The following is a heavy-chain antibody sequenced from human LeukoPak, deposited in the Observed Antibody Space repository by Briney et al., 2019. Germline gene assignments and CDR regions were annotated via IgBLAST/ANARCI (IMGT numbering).Heavy chain of an antibody. CDR1: GFTFSSTV. CDR3: AKIVSGWSLFDAFDI. CDR2: ISYDGSNK. J-gene: IGHJ3*02. V-gene: IGHV3-30*18. D-gene: IGHD6-19*01. Sequence: PGGSLRLSCAASGFTFSSTVMTWVRQAPGKGLEWVAVISYDGSNKYYADSVKGRFTISRDNSKNTLYLQMNSLRAEDTAVYYCAKIVSGWSLFDAFDIWGQGTMVTVSS.